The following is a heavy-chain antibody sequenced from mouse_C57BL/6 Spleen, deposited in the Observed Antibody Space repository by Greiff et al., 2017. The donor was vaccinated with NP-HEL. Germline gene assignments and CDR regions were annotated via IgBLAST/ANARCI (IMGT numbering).Heavy chain of an antibody. CDR3: ARDGYSKGYAMDY. CDR1: GYAFSSSW. Sequence: VHLVESGPELVKPGASVKISCKASGYAFSSSWMNWVKQRPGKGLEWIGRIYPGDGDTNYNGKFKGKATLTADKSSSTAYMQLSSLTSEDSAVYFCARDGYSKGYAMDYWGQGTSVTVSS. V-gene: IGHV1-82*01. D-gene: IGHD2-5*01. CDR2: IYPGDGDT. J-gene: IGHJ4*01.